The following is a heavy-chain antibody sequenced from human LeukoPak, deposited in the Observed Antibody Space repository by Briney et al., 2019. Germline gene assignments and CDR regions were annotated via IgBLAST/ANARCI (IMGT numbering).Heavy chain of an antibody. CDR1: GGSISSYY. Sequence: SETLSLTCTVSGGSISSYYWSWIRQPPGKGLEWIGYIYYSGSTSYNPSLKSRVTISVDTSKNQFSLKLSSVTAADTAVYYCARDAAIGQWLRSGAFDTWGQGTMVTVSS. CDR3: ARDAAIGQWLRSGAFDT. J-gene: IGHJ3*02. D-gene: IGHD3-22*01. V-gene: IGHV4-59*12. CDR2: IYYSGST.